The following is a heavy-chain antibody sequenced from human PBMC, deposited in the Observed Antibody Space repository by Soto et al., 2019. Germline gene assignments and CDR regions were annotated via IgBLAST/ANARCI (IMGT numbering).Heavy chain of an antibody. Sequence: GGSQILSYADPGFTFSNYPMTWVRQAPGKGLEWVSGISGSGGSTFYAGSVKGRFAISRDNSKNTLYLQMNGLRAEDTAAYYCALRYCSRTTCPPLNSYFYMDVWGKGTT. CDR2: ISGSGGST. CDR3: ALRYCSRTTCPPLNSYFYMDV. CDR1: GFTFSNYP. V-gene: IGHV3-23*01. J-gene: IGHJ6*03. D-gene: IGHD2-2*01.